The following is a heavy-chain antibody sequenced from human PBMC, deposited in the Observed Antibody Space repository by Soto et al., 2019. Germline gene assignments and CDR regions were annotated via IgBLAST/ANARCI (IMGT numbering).Heavy chain of an antibody. CDR3: ARGGPYLRCAARSLGWFDP. CDR2: IIPIFGTA. CDR1: GGTFSSYA. D-gene: IGHD6-6*01. Sequence: QVQLVQSGAEVKKPGSSVKVSCKASGGTFSSYAISWVRQAPGHGLEWMGGIIPIFGTANYAQKFQGRVTITADESTSTAYMELSSLRSEDTAVYYCARGGPYLRCAARSLGWFDPWGQGTLVTVSS. J-gene: IGHJ5*02. V-gene: IGHV1-69*01.